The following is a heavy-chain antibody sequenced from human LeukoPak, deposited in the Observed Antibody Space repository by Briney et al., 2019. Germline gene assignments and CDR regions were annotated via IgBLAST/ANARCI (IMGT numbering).Heavy chain of an antibody. CDR2: IKQDGSEK. V-gene: IGHV3-7*03. Sequence: PGGSLRLSCAASGFTFSTYWMNWVPQAPGKGLEWVANIKQDGSEKYYVDSVKGRFTLSRDSAKNSLYLQMNSLRAEDTAVYYCARAEWSNWYFDLWGRGTLVTVSS. J-gene: IGHJ2*01. CDR1: GFTFSTYW. D-gene: IGHD3-3*01. CDR3: ARAEWSNWYFDL.